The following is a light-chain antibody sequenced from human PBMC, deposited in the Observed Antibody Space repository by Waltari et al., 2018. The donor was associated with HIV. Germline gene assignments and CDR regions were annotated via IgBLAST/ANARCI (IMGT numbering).Light chain of an antibody. CDR1: SSNIGSNT. CDR3: AAWDDSLNAYV. CDR2: SNN. Sequence: QSVLTQPPSASGTPGQRVTISSSASSSNIGSNTLNWFQQLPGTAPKLLIYSNNQRPSGFPDLFSGSKSVTSASLAISGLESEDEADYYCAAWDDSLNAYVFGTGTKVSVL. V-gene: IGLV1-44*01. J-gene: IGLJ1*01.